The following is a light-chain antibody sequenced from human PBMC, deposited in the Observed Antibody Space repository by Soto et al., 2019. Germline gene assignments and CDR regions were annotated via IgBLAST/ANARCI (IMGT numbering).Light chain of an antibody. CDR2: GAS. V-gene: IGKV3-20*01. CDR3: QQYGSSPWT. CDR1: QSVSSGY. Sequence: EIVLTQSPGTLSLSPGERATLSCRASQSVSSGYLAWYQQKPGQAPRPLIYGASTRATGIPDRFSGSGSGTDFTLTISRLEPEDFAVYYCQQYGSSPWTFGQGTKVEIK. J-gene: IGKJ1*01.